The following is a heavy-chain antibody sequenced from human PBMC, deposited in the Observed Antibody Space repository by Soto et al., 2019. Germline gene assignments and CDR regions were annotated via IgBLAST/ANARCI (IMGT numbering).Heavy chain of an antibody. CDR1: GDSVSTNSAT. Sequence: SQTLSLPCAISGDSVSTNSATWDWIRPSPSRGLEWLGRTYYRSKWFNDYAVSVKGRISINPDTSNNQFSLQLNSVTPDDTAVYYCARLIGNSWLDSWGQGTLVTVSS. CDR2: TYYRSKWFN. V-gene: IGHV6-1*01. CDR3: ARLIGNSWLDS. D-gene: IGHD2-8*01. J-gene: IGHJ5*01.